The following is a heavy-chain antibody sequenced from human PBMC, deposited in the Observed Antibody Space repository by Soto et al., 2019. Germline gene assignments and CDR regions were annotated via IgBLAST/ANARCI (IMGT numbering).Heavy chain of an antibody. CDR3: AKGPTYCYYGMDV. Sequence: QVQLVESGGGVVQPGRSLRLSCAASGFTFSSYGMHWVRQAPGKGLEWVAVISYDGSNKYYADSVKGRFTISRDNSKNTLYLQMNSLRAEDTAVYYCAKGPTYCYYGMDVWGQGTTVTVSS. CDR2: ISYDGSNK. V-gene: IGHV3-30*18. J-gene: IGHJ6*02. CDR1: GFTFSSYG.